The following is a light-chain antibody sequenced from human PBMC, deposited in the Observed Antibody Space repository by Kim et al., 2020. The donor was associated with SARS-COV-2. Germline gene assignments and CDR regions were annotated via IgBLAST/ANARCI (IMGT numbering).Light chain of an antibody. J-gene: IGLJ1*01. CDR3: QSYDNGMSGYV. Sequence: RVTVTCTGSISNIGAGYDVRWHQKLPEAAPKLLIYGNSKRPSGVPDRFSGSKSDTAASLAITGLQAEDEAYYYCQSYDNGMSGYVFGRGTKVTVL. CDR2: GNS. CDR1: ISNIGAGYD. V-gene: IGLV1-40*01.